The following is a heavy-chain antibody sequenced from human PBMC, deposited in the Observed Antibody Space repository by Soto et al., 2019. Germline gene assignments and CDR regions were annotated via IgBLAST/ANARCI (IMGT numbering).Heavy chain of an antibody. Sequence: EVRLVETGGGLIQPGGSLRLSCAVSGFTVGYNYMYWVRHPPGKGLEWVSLIYSNGDTRYADSVAGRFTVSRDSSKNTLYLQMNNLRDEDTAVYYCARKTDSGGNGGFWGQGTLVTVSS. J-gene: IGHJ4*02. CDR1: GFTVGYNY. CDR3: ARKTDSGGNGGF. V-gene: IGHV3-53*02. CDR2: IYSNGDT. D-gene: IGHD2-15*01.